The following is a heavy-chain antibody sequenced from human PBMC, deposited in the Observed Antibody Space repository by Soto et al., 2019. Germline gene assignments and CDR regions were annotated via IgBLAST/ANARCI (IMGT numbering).Heavy chain of an antibody. Sequence: ASVKVSCKASGYTFTSYHMHWVRQAPGQGLEWMGIINPSGGSTSYAQKFQGRVTMTRDTSTSTVYMELSSLRSEDTAVYYCARETGKPYSSSWNTFDYWGQGTLVTVSS. D-gene: IGHD6-13*01. CDR1: GYTFTSYH. CDR3: ARETGKPYSSSWNTFDY. V-gene: IGHV1-46*01. J-gene: IGHJ4*02. CDR2: INPSGGST.